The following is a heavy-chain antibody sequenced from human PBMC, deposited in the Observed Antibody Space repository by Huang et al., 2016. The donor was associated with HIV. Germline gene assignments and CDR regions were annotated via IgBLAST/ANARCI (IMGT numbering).Heavy chain of an antibody. D-gene: IGHD3-10*01. CDR1: GGSFSDYY. Sequence: QVQLQQWGAGLLKPSETLSLTCAVYGGSFSDYYWSWIRQPPGTGLEWIGEINPRGSTNYNPARKSRVTISVDTSKNQFSLKLSSVTAADTAVYYCARDNYYYGSGSYYKPRWEYYFDYWGQGTLVTVSS. CDR2: INPRGST. J-gene: IGHJ4*02. CDR3: ARDNYYYGSGSYYKPRWEYYFDY. V-gene: IGHV4-34*01.